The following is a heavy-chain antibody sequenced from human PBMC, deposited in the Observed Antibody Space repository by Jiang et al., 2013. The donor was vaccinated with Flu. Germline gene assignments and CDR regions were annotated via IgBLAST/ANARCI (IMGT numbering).Heavy chain of an antibody. CDR1: GGSISVRRYY. D-gene: IGHD4-17*01. Sequence: GPGLVKPSETLSLSCTVSGGSISVRRYYWGWIRQPPGKGLEWIGSIYYDGDTYYNPSLKSRVTVSVDTSKNQFSLNLWSLTAADTAVYYCARDYGDFHFYFDSWGQGTLVTVSS. V-gene: IGHV4-39*01. CDR3: ARDYGDFHFYFDS. CDR2: IYYDGDT. J-gene: IGHJ4*02.